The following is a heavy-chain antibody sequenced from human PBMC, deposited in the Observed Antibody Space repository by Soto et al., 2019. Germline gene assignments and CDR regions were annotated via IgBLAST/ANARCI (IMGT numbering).Heavy chain of an antibody. J-gene: IGHJ6*02. CDR2: IYYSGST. V-gene: IGHV4-30-4*01. D-gene: IGHD2-15*01. CDR1: GGSISSGDYY. CDR3: ARDPGYCSGGSCERRTYGMDV. Sequence: PSETLSLTCTVSGGSISSGDYYWSWIRQPPGKGLEWIGYIYYSGSTYYNPSLKSRVTISVDTSKNQFSLKLSSVTAADTAVYYCARDPGYCSGGSCERRTYGMDVWGQGTTVTVSS.